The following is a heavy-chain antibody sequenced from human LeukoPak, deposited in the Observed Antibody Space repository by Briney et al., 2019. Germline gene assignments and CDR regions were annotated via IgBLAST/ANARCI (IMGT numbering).Heavy chain of an antibody. D-gene: IGHD4-23*01. CDR2: INPNNGGT. Sequence: ASVKVSCKSSGNTFIGYYIHWVRQAPGQGLEWMGRINPNNGGTNYAQKFQGRVTVTRDTSIRTAYMEISSLASDDTAVYYCATHADYGGNLHYWGQGTLVIVSS. V-gene: IGHV1-2*06. CDR1: GNTFIGYY. J-gene: IGHJ4*02. CDR3: ATHADYGGNLHY.